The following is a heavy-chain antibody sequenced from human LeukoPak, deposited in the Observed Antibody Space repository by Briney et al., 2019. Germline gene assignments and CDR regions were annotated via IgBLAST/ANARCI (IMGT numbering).Heavy chain of an antibody. J-gene: IGHJ5*02. CDR1: GWSFNDYY. CDR2: INARGDT. D-gene: IGHD2-2*01. CDR3: ARGQVPAARGYNWFDP. V-gene: IGHV4-34*01. Sequence: SETLSLTCAVYGWSFNDYYWNWIRQPPGKGLEWIGEINARGDTNYNPSLKSRVTTSVDTSKKQFSLRLTSMIAADTAPYYCARGQVPAARGYNWFDPWGQGTLVTVSS.